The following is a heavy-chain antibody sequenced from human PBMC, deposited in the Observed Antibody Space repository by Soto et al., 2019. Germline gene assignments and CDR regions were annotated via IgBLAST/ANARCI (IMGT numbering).Heavy chain of an antibody. Sequence: PSETLSLTPAIPGGSITSNYWWSWVSRPPGKGLEWIGQIYHSGSTIYNPSLQSRVTVSVDKSSNQFALTVNSVAAADTAVYYCARGVLTASAGGFDYWGQGTLVTVS. CDR1: GGSITSNYW. V-gene: IGHV4-4*02. CDR3: ARGVLTASAGGFDY. D-gene: IGHD6-13*01. J-gene: IGHJ4*02. CDR2: IYHSGST.